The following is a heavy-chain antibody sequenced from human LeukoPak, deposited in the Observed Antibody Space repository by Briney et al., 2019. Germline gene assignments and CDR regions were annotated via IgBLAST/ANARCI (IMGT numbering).Heavy chain of an antibody. J-gene: IGHJ4*02. CDR3: ARTSGSYDGGDY. CDR2: INPSGGST. Sequence: EASVKVSCKASGGTFSSYAISWVRQAPGQGLEWMGIINPSGGSTSYAQKFQGRVTMTRDTSTSTVYMELSSLRSEDTAVYYCARTSGSYDGGDYWGQGTLVTVSS. CDR1: GGTFSSYA. V-gene: IGHV1-46*01. D-gene: IGHD1-26*01.